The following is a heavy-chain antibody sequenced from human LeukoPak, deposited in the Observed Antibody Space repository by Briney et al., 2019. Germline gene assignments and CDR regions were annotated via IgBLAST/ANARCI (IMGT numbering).Heavy chain of an antibody. CDR3: ARGKAARPHGMDV. Sequence: SETLSLTCAVYGGSFSGYYWSWIPQRPGKGLEWMGEINHSGSTNYNPSLKSRVTISVDTSKNQFSLKLSSVTAADTAVYYCARGKAARPHGMDVWGQGTTVTVS. V-gene: IGHV4-34*01. CDR1: GGSFSGYY. J-gene: IGHJ6*02. D-gene: IGHD6-6*01. CDR2: INHSGST.